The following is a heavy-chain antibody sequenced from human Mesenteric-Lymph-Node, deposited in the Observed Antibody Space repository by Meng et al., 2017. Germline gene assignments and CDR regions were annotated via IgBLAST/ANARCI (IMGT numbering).Heavy chain of an antibody. V-gene: IGHV1-69*04. CDR1: GGTFSSYA. CDR3: ARDGVRYGSGSYVDY. D-gene: IGHD3-10*01. Sequence: SVKVSCKASGGTFSSYAISWVRQAPGQGLEWMGIINPSGGSTSYAQKFQGRVTITADKSTSTAYMELSSLRSEDTAVYYCARDGVRYGSGSYVDYWGQGTLVTVSS. CDR2: INPSGGST. J-gene: IGHJ4*02.